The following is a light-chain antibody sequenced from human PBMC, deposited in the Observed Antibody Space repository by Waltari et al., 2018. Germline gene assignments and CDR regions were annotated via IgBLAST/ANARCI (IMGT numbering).Light chain of an antibody. V-gene: IGKV3-20*01. CDR2: GAS. CDR1: QSVSSSY. Sequence: EIVLTQSPGTLSLSPGERATLSCRASQSVSSSYLAWYQQKPGQAPRLLIYGASSRATGIPDRFSGSGFGTDFTLTISRLEPEDFAVYYCQQYGSSPTWTFGQGTKVEIK. CDR3: QQYGSSPTWT. J-gene: IGKJ1*01.